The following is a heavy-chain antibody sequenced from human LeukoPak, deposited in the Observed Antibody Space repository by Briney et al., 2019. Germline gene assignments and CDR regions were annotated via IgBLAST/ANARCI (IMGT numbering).Heavy chain of an antibody. V-gene: IGHV1-69*04. CDR2: IIPILGIA. CDR3: ARDSAFGLSDIDY. Sequence: GASVRVSCKASGGTFSSYAISWVRQAPGQGLEWMGRIIPILGIANYAQKFQGRVTITADKSTSTAYMELSSLRSEDTAVYYCARDSAFGLSDIDYWGQGTLVTVSS. D-gene: IGHD3/OR15-3a*01. CDR1: GGTFSSYA. J-gene: IGHJ4*02.